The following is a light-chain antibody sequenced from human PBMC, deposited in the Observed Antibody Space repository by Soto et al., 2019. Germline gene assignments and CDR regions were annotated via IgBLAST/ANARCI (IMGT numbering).Light chain of an antibody. CDR1: NIGSKS. CDR3: QVWDSSSDHRV. CDR2: YDS. J-gene: IGLJ1*01. Sequence: SYELTQPPSVSVAPGKTATITCGGNNIGSKSVHWYQQKPGQAPVVVIYYDSDRPSGIPERFSGSNSGNTATLTISRVEAGDEAEYYCQVWDSSSDHRVFGTGTKLTVL. V-gene: IGLV3-21*04.